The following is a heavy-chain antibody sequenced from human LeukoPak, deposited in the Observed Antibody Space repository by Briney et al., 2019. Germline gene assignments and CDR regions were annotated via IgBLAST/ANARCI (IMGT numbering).Heavy chain of an antibody. V-gene: IGHV1-8*01. Sequence: GASVKVSCKASGYTFTSYDINWVRQATGQGLEWMGWMNPNSGNTGYAQKFQGRVTMTRNTSISTAYMELSSLRPEDTAVYYCARASARLRDYYYMDVWGKGTTVTVSS. D-gene: IGHD6-6*01. J-gene: IGHJ6*03. CDR2: MNPNSGNT. CDR3: ARASARLRDYYYMDV. CDR1: GYTFTSYD.